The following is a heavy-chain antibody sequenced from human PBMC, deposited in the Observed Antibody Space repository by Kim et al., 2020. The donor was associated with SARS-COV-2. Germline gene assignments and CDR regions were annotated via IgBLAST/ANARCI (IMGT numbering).Heavy chain of an antibody. D-gene: IGHD3-10*01. CDR1: GGSISSGGYY. V-gene: IGHV4-31*03. CDR2: IYYSGST. Sequence: SETLSLTCTVSGGSISSGGYYWSWIRQHTGKGLEWIGYIYYSGSTYYNPSLKSRVTISVDTSKNQFSLKLSSVTAADTAVYYCARGRYYYGSGSYGNFDYWGQGTLVTVSS. J-gene: IGHJ4*02. CDR3: ARGRYYYGSGSYGNFDY.